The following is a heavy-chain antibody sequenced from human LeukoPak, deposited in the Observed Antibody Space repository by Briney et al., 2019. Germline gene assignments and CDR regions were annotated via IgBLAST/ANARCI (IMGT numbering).Heavy chain of an antibody. Sequence: GESLKISCKGSGYSFTSFWIGWVRQMPGKGLEGMGIIYPGDSDTRYSPSFQGQVTISADKSISTAYLQWSSLKASDTAMYDCARPGYCSRTSCNWFDPWGQGTLVTVSS. V-gene: IGHV5-51*01. D-gene: IGHD2-2*01. CDR2: IYPGDSDT. CDR1: GYSFTSFW. CDR3: ARPGYCSRTSCNWFDP. J-gene: IGHJ5*02.